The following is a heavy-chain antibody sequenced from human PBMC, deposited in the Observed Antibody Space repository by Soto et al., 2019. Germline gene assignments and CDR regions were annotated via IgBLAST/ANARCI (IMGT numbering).Heavy chain of an antibody. CDR2: ISAYNGNT. V-gene: IGHV1-18*01. CDR1: GYTFTSYG. D-gene: IGHD2-2*01. Sequence: ASVKVSCKASGYTFTSYGISWVRQAPGQGLEWMGWISAYNGNTNYAQKLQGRVTMTTDTSTSTAYMELRSLRSDDTAVYYCARDIVVVPAADYYYYYYGMDVWGQGTTVTVSS. CDR3: ARDIVVVPAADYYYYYYGMDV. J-gene: IGHJ6*02.